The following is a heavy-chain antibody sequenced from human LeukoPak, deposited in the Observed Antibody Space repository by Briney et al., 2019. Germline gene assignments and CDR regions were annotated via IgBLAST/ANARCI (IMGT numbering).Heavy chain of an antibody. Sequence: GESLKISCKGPRHSFHSQWIGWVRQMPGKGLEWMGIIYPDDSDTRYSPSFQGQVTISADKSISTAYLQWNSLEASDSAIYYCARRLDGSTDYWGQGTLVTVSS. D-gene: IGHD3-10*01. V-gene: IGHV5-51*01. CDR1: RHSFHSQW. J-gene: IGHJ4*02. CDR3: ARRLDGSTDY. CDR2: IYPDDSDT.